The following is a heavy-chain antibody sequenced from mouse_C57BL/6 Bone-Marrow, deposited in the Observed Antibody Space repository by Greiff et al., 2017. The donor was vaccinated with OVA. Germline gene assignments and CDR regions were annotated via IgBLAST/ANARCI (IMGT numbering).Heavy chain of an antibody. J-gene: IGHJ3*01. CDR2: SRNKANDYTT. CDR3: ARDAGTGAWFAY. V-gene: IGHV7-1*01. D-gene: IGHD4-1*01. CDR1: GFTFSDFY. Sequence: EVKLVESGGGLVQSGRSLILSCATSGFTFSDFYMEWVRQAPGKGLEWIAASRNKANDYTTEYSASVKARFIVSRDTSQSILYLQMNALRAEDTAIYYCARDAGTGAWFAYWGQGTLVTVSA.